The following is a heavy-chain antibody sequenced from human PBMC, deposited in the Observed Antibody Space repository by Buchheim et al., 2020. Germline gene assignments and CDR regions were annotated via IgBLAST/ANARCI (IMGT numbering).Heavy chain of an antibody. CDR1: GYTFTNFA. J-gene: IGHJ4*02. CDR2: ISAYNGDT. D-gene: IGHD6-19*01. Sequence: QVQLVQSGGEVKKPGASVKVSCKASGYTFTNFAISRVRQAPGQGLECMGWISAYNGDTKYAQNLQGRVTMTTDISTGTAYLDLRSLGSDDTAVYYCAGIDRHIAVFDYWGQRT. CDR3: AGIDRHIAVFDY. V-gene: IGHV1-18*04.